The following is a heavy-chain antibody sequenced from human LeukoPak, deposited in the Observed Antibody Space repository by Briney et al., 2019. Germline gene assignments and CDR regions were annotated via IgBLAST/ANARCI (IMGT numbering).Heavy chain of an antibody. CDR1: GLALNHYS. CDR3: ARVAVAGPTGWFDP. Sequence: PGGSLRLSCAASGLALNHYSLNWVRQAPGKGLEWVSSISSTSAYIYYADSVKGRFTISRDNVDNVVYLQMNSLGAEDTAVYYCARVAVAGPTGWFDPWGQGTLVTVSS. CDR2: ISSTSAYI. J-gene: IGHJ5*02. V-gene: IGHV3-21*01. D-gene: IGHD6-19*01.